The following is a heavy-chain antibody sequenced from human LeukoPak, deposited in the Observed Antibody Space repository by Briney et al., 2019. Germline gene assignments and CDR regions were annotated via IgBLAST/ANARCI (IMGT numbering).Heavy chain of an antibody. Sequence: SETLSLTCAVYGGAFSGYYWTWIRQLPGKGLEWIGEINHGGSTKYNPSLNSRVSISLDTSKNQFSLKLTSVTAADTAVYYCARLKWGNWFDPWGQGTLVTVSS. CDR1: GGAFSGYY. J-gene: IGHJ5*02. D-gene: IGHD7-27*01. V-gene: IGHV4-34*01. CDR2: INHGGST. CDR3: ARLKWGNWFDP.